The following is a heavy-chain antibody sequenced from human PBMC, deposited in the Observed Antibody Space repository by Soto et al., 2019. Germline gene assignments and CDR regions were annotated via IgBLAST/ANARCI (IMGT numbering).Heavy chain of an antibody. CDR1: GYTFTNYV. CDR2: INASNGNT. D-gene: IGHD1-1*01. CDR3: ARDPGTPAPDAFDI. J-gene: IGHJ3*02. Sequence: ASVKVSCKASGYTFTNYVMYWVRQAPGQSLEWMGWINASNGNTNYAQKLQDRVTLTRDTSTSTAYMELSSLRPDDTAVYYCARDPGTPAPDAFDIWGQGTIVTVSS. V-gene: IGHV1-3*01.